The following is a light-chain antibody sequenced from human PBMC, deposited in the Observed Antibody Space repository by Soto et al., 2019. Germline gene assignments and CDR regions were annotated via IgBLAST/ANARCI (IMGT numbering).Light chain of an antibody. CDR2: DVT. CDR3: CSYAGTYTLYV. Sequence: QSALTQPRSVSGSPGQSVTISCTGTSSDVGDHNFVSWYQQHPGKAPKLMIYDVTKRPSGVPDRFSGSKSGNTASLTISGLQADDEADYYCCSYAGTYTLYVFGPGTKLTVL. CDR1: SSDVGDHNF. V-gene: IGLV2-11*01. J-gene: IGLJ1*01.